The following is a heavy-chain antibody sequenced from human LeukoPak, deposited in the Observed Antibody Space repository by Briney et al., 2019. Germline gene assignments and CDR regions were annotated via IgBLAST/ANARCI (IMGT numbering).Heavy chain of an antibody. CDR1: GFTFSSYA. J-gene: IGHJ3*02. V-gene: IGHV3-23*01. D-gene: IGHD3-9*01. CDR2: ISGSGGST. CDR3: AKDPQYYDILTGPTGDAFDI. Sequence: GGSLRLSCAASGFTFSSYAMSWVRQAPGKGLEWVSAISGSGGSTYYADSVKGRFNISRDNFKNTLYLQMNSLRAEDTAVYYCAKDPQYYDILTGPTGDAFDIWGQGTMVTVSS.